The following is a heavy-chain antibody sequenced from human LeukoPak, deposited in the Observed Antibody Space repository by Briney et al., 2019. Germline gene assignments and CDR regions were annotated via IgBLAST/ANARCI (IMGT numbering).Heavy chain of an antibody. V-gene: IGHV3-30*03. CDR1: GFTFSSYS. D-gene: IGHD6-6*01. CDR2: ISYDGSNK. CDR3: AREPALEYSSSKWLRPFYYYYYMDV. J-gene: IGHJ6*03. Sequence: GGSLRLSCAASGFTFSSYSMNWVRQAPGKGLEWVAVISYDGSNKYYADSVKGRFTISRDNSKNTLYLQMNSLRAEDTAVYYCAREPALEYSSSKWLRPFYYYYYMDVWGKGTTVTVSS.